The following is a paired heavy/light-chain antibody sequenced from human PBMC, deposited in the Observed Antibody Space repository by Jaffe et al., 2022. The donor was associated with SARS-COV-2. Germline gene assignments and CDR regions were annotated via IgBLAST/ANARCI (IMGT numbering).Light chain of an antibody. Sequence: DIQMTQSPSSLSASVGDRVTITCRASQGINSVLGWYQQKPGKAPRRLIYGVSVLEGGVPSRFSGSGSGTEFTLTISSLQPEDSATYYCQHHNSFPYTFGQGTRLEIK. V-gene: IGKV1-17*01. CDR1: QGINSV. CDR2: GVS. J-gene: IGKJ2*01. CDR3: QHHNSFPYT.
Heavy chain of an antibody. CDR1: GFPFSTFD. Sequence: EVQLLESGGGLVQPGGSLRLSCAASGFPFSTFDMSWVRQAPGKGLEWVSVILGRDDSTYYADSVKGRFTILRDISRNTLFLQMNSLRAEDTATYYCVKGAWLDYWGQGTLVTVSS. CDR2: ILGRDDST. CDR3: VKGAWLDY. V-gene: IGHV3-23*01. D-gene: IGHD5-12*01. J-gene: IGHJ4*02.